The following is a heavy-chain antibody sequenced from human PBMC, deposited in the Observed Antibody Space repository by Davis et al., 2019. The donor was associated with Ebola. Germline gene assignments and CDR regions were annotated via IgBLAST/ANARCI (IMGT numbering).Heavy chain of an antibody. D-gene: IGHD4-11*01. V-gene: IGHV3-7*03. CDR2: IKQDGDGR. Sequence: GESLKISCAASGYTFSSYSMNWVRQAPGKGLEWVANIKQDGDGRYYADSVKGRFTISRDNTKNSLFLQMNSLRAEDTAVYYCVRLNSKDINSDYWGQGTLVTVSS. J-gene: IGHJ4*02. CDR1: GYTFSSYS. CDR3: VRLNSKDINSDY.